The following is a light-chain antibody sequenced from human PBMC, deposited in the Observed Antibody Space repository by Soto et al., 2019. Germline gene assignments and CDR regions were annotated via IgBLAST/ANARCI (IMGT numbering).Light chain of an antibody. J-gene: IGLJ1*01. CDR1: SRYVGAYNY. V-gene: IGLV2-14*01. CDR2: DVS. Sequence: QSVPTPAASVSGSPGQSSALSRTGTSRYVGAYNYVSWYLQYPGKAPKLVIFDVSFRPSGVSNRFSGSKSGNTASLTISGLQAEDEADYYCKSFTTSDTYVFGTGTKVTVL. CDR3: KSFTTSDTYV.